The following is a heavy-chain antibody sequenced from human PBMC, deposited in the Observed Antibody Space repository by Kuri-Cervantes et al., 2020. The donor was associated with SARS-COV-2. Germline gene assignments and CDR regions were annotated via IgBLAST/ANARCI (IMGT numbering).Heavy chain of an antibody. Sequence: SLKISCAASGFTFDDYAMHWVRQAPGKGLEWVSGISWNSGSIGYADSVKGRFTISRDNSKNTLYLQMNSLRAEDTAVYHCAKVQGNGENAFDIWGQGTMVTVSS. CDR2: ISWNSGSI. V-gene: IGHV3-9*01. CDR1: GFTFDDYA. D-gene: IGHD3-10*01. CDR3: AKVQGNGENAFDI. J-gene: IGHJ3*02.